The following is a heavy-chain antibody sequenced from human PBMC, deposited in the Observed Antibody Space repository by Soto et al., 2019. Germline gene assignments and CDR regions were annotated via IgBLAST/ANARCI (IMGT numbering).Heavy chain of an antibody. J-gene: IGHJ4*02. CDR3: ARDNFRLYGGDAFDY. V-gene: IGHV3-30-3*01. D-gene: IGHD1-20*01. Sequence: GGSLRLSCAASGFTFSSYVMHWVRQAPGKGLEWVAIISYDGNNKFYADSVKGRFTISRDNSKNTLYLEVNSLRAEDTAVYYCARDNFRLYGGDAFDYWGQGTLVTVSS. CDR1: GFTFSSYV. CDR2: ISYDGNNK.